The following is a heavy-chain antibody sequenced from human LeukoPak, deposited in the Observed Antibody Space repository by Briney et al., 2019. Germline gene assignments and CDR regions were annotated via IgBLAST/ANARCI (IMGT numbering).Heavy chain of an antibody. CDR2: ISSSGSTI. Sequence: GGSLRLSCAASGFTFSSYEMNWVRQAPGKGLEWVSYISSSGSTIYYADSVNGRFTISRDNAKNSLYLQMNSLRAEDTAVYYCASNTYYYGSGSYPVLDYWGQGTLVTVSS. J-gene: IGHJ4*02. V-gene: IGHV3-48*03. CDR1: GFTFSSYE. CDR3: ASNTYYYGSGSYPVLDY. D-gene: IGHD3-10*01.